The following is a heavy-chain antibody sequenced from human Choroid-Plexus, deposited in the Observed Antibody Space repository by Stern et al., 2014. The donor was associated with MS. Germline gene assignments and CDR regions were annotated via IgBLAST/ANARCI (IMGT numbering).Heavy chain of an antibody. CDR2: VSYDGSNK. CDR1: GFTFGSCA. J-gene: IGHJ5*02. V-gene: IGHV3-30*18. D-gene: IGHD2/OR15-2a*01. CDR3: AKDRQYLTYFFDH. Sequence: QMQLVQSGGGVVQPGRPLRLSCVASGFTFGSCAMHWVRQAPGKGLEWVAGVSYDGSNKYYADSVKGRFTISRDNSQNTLYMQMSSLRPEDTAVYYCAKDRQYLTYFFDHWGQESLVTVSS.